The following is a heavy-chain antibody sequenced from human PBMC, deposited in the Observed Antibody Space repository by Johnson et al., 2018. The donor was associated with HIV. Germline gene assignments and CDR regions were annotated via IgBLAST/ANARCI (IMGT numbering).Heavy chain of an antibody. CDR1: GFTFSSYW. Sequence: QVQLVESGGGLVQPGGSLRLSCAASGFTFSSYWMHWVRQAPGKGLEWVAVISYDGSNKYYADSVKGRFTISRDNSKNTLYLQMNSLRTEDTAVYYCARGGAYSSGWYDDAFDIWGQGTMVTVSS. D-gene: IGHD6-19*01. J-gene: IGHJ3*02. CDR2: ISYDGSNK. CDR3: ARGGAYSSGWYDDAFDI. V-gene: IGHV3-30-3*01.